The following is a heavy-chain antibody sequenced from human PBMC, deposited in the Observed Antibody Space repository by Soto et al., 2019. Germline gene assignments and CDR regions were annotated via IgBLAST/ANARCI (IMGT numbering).Heavy chain of an antibody. D-gene: IGHD4-17*01. V-gene: IGHV6-1*01. CDR1: GDTVSSNSAA. CDR2: TYYRTKWNN. J-gene: IGHJ5*02. Sequence: QVQLHQSGPGLVKPSQTLSLTCAISGDTVSSNSAAWNWLRQSPSRGLEWLGMTYYRTKWNNDSIVSVKSRIAINPDTAKNQLSLQLNSVTPEDTGVYYCAREDYGDYRSHWFDPWGKGTLVTVSS. CDR3: AREDYGDYRSHWFDP.